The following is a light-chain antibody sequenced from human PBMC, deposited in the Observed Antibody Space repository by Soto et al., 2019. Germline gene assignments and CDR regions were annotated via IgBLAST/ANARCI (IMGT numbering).Light chain of an antibody. CDR1: SSNIGACYD. CDR2: GNS. V-gene: IGLV1-40*01. CDR3: QSYDSSLSGWV. J-gene: IGLJ3*02. Sequence: QSVLTQPPSVSGAPVQRVTISCTGSSSNIGACYDVHWYQQLPGTAPKLLIYGNSNRPSGVPDRFSGSKSGTSASLAITGLEAEDEADYYCQSYDSSLSGWVFGGGTKLTVL.